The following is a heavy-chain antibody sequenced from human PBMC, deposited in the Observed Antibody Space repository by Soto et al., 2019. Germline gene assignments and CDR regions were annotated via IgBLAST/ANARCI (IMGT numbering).Heavy chain of an antibody. V-gene: IGHV3-7*03. J-gene: IGHJ4*02. CDR3: AKGGRWLVYDS. D-gene: IGHD6-19*01. Sequence: GGSLRLSCAASGFTFDIYWMSWVRQAPGKGLEWVATIKHDGAEKYYVDSVKGRFTISRDNAKSSLYLQMNSLRVEDMAVYYCAKGGRWLVYDSWGQGTLVTVSS. CDR1: GFTFDIYW. CDR2: IKHDGAEK.